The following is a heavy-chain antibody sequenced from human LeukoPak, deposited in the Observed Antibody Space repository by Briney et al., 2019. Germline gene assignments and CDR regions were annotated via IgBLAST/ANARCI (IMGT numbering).Heavy chain of an antibody. V-gene: IGHV3-23*01. CDR2: ISGSGGST. D-gene: IGHD2-15*01. CDR1: GFTFSSYG. Sequence: GGSLRLSCAASGFTFSSYGMHWVRQAPGKGLEWVSAISGSGGSTYYADSVKGRFTISRDNSKNTLYLQMNSLRAEDTAVYYCAKDIQLLPGLYYFDYWGQGTLVTVSS. J-gene: IGHJ4*02. CDR3: AKDIQLLPGLYYFDY.